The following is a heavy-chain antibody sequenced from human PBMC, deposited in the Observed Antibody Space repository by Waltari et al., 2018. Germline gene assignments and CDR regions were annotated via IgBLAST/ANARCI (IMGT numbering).Heavy chain of an antibody. CDR1: GFTFSSYS. Sequence: EVQLVESGGGLVQPGGSLRLSCAASGFTFSSYSMNWVRQAPGKGLEWVSYISSSSSTIYYAASVKGRFTISRDNANNSLYLQMNSLRAEDTAVYYCARDRGCSGGSCYQKENYYYYYMDVWGKGTTVTVSS. CDR3: ARDRGCSGGSCYQKENYYYYYMDV. CDR2: ISSSSSTI. J-gene: IGHJ6*03. D-gene: IGHD2-15*01. V-gene: IGHV3-48*04.